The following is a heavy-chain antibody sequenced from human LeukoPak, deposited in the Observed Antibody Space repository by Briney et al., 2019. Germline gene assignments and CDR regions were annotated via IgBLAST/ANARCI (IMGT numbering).Heavy chain of an antibody. J-gene: IGHJ5*02. V-gene: IGHV1-2*02. CDR3: VRDTIHTSSPSAPGTNGFDP. Sequence: ASVKVSCKASGYTFTDYFIHWVRQAPGQAPEWMGWLNPNSGGTNYAQTFEGRVTMTRDTSITTAYMDLSSLRSDDTAMYYCVRDTIHTSSPSAPGTNGFDPWGQGTLVTVSS. D-gene: IGHD6-13*01. CDR1: GYTFTDYF. CDR2: LNPNSGGT.